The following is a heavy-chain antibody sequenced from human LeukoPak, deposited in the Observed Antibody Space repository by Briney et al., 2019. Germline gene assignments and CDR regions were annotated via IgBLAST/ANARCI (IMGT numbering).Heavy chain of an antibody. CDR3: ARGSAGWFGELFDY. D-gene: IGHD3-10*01. J-gene: IGHJ4*02. CDR1: GGSISSYY. Sequence: SETLSLTCTVSGGSISSYYWSWIRQPPGKGLECIGHIYYSGSTNYNPSLKSRITISVDTSKNQFSLKLSSVTAADTAVYYCARGSAGWFGELFDYWGQGTLVTVSS. CDR2: IYYSGST. V-gene: IGHV4-59*01.